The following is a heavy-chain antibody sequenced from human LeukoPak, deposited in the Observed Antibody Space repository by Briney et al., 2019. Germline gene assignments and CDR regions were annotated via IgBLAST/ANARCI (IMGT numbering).Heavy chain of an antibody. CDR2: IYYSGST. V-gene: IGHV4-39*07. Sequence: SETLSLTCTVSGGSISSSSYYWGWIRQPPGKGLEWIGSIYYSGSTYYNPSLKSRVTISVDTSKNQFSLKLSSVTAADTAVYYCARSYDSSGYSPYYFDYWGQGTLVTVSS. CDR3: ARSYDSSGYSPYYFDY. J-gene: IGHJ4*02. CDR1: GGSISSSSYY. D-gene: IGHD3-22*01.